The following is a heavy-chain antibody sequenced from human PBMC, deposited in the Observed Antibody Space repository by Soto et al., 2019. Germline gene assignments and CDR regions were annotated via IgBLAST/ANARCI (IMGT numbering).Heavy chain of an antibody. D-gene: IGHD6-25*01. CDR2: IYYSGST. CDR3: ARHDPVARHAFDI. Sequence: PSETLSLTCTVSGGSISSSSYYWGCIRQPPGKGLEWIGSIYYSGSTYYNPSLKSRVTISVDTSKNQFSLKLSSVTAADTAVYYCARHDPVARHAFDIWGQGTMVTVSS. V-gene: IGHV4-39*01. J-gene: IGHJ3*02. CDR1: GGSISSSSYY.